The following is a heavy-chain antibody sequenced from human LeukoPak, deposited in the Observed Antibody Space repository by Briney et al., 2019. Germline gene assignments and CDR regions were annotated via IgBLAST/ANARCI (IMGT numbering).Heavy chain of an antibody. V-gene: IGHV3-23*01. J-gene: IGHJ4*02. CDR2: IGGSGIGT. Sequence: GGSLRLSCAASGFTVSSNYMNWVRQAPGKGLEWVSAIGGSGIGTYYADSVKGRFTISRDNSKTTLYLQMNSLRAEDTAVYYCAKGYSGYDSDFDYWGQGTLVTVSS. D-gene: IGHD5-12*01. CDR3: AKGYSGYDSDFDY. CDR1: GFTVSSNY.